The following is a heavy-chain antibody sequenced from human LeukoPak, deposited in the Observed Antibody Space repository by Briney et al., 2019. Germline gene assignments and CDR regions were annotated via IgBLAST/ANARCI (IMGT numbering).Heavy chain of an antibody. Sequence: GSLRLSCAASGFTFSSYAMSWVRQPPGKGLEWIGESSDSGGTKFNPSLKSRVTISADTSKNQFSLKLSSVTAADTAVYYCAKNGQSGFSFDPWGQGTLVTVSS. CDR1: GFTFSSYA. D-gene: IGHD2-8*01. V-gene: IGHV4-34*08. CDR3: AKNGQSGFSFDP. J-gene: IGHJ5*02. CDR2: SSDSGGT.